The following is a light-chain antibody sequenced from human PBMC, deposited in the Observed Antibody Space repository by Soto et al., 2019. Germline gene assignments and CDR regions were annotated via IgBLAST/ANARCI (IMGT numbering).Light chain of an antibody. CDR3: QQYNSYSTT. J-gene: IGKJ1*01. V-gene: IGKV1-5*01. CDR2: DAS. Sequence: DIQMTQSPSTLSASVVDRVTITCLASQSISSWLAWYQQKPGKAPKLLIYDASSLESGVPSRFSGSGSGTEFTLTISSLQPDDFATYYCQQYNSYSTTFGQGTKVDIK. CDR1: QSISSW.